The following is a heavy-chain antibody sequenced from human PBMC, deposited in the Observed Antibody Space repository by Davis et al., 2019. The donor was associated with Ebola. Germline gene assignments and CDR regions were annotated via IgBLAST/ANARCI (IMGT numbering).Heavy chain of an antibody. J-gene: IGHJ6*04. Sequence: HSQTLSLTCAISGDSVSSGGWNWIRQSPSSFLSCLRRTYYSSKWYNDYAVSVKSRITINPDTSKNQFSLQLNSVTPEDTALYYCARGWLRGGMDVWGEGTTVTVSS. CDR3: ARGWLRGGMDV. D-gene: IGHD5-18*01. CDR2: TYYSSKWYN. CDR1: GDSVSSGG. V-gene: IGHV6-1*01.